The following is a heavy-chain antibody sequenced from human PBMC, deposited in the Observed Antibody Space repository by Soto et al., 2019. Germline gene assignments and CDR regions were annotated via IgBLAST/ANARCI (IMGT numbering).Heavy chain of an antibody. D-gene: IGHD5-12*01. CDR2: IIPIFGTV. J-gene: IGHJ2*01. CDR3: ARGNHRWLQLWYFDL. Sequence: QVQLVQSGAEVKKPGSSVKVSCKASGGTFSNYPISWVRQAPGQGLEWMGGIIPIFGTVNYAQKFQGRVTITEDESTSTAYMELSSLRSEDTSVDYCARGNHRWLQLWYFDLWGRGTLVTVSS. CDR1: GGTFSNYP. V-gene: IGHV1-69*12.